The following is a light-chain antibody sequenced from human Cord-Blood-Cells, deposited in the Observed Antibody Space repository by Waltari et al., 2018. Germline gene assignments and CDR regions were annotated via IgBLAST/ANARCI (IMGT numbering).Light chain of an antibody. CDR3: AAWDDSLNGWV. CDR2: YDD. J-gene: IGLJ3*02. CDR1: SSNIGNNA. V-gene: IGLV1-36*01. Sequence: QSVLTQPPSVSEAPRQRVTISCSGSSSNIGNNAVTWYQQLPGKAPKLLIYYDDLLPSGVSDRFSGSKSGTSASLAISGLQSEDEADYYCAAWDDSLNGWVFGGGTNLTVL.